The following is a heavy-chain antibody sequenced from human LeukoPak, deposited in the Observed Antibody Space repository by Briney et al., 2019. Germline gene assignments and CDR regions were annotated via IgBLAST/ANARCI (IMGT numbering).Heavy chain of an antibody. CDR2: IYYSGST. CDR1: GGSISSYY. D-gene: IGHD6-6*01. J-gene: IGHJ4*02. CDR3: ARDAKQLDYFDY. Sequence: SETLSLTCTVSGGSISSYYWSWIRQPPGKGLEWIGYIYYSGSTNYNPSLKSRVTISVDTSKNQFSLKLSSVTAADTAVHYCARDAKQLDYFDYWGQGTLVTVSS. V-gene: IGHV4-59*01.